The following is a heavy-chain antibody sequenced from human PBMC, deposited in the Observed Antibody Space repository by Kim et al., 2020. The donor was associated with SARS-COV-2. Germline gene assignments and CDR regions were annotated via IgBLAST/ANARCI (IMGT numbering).Heavy chain of an antibody. CDR3: ARERFGGSFDY. D-gene: IGHD3-10*01. V-gene: IGHV1-3*01. Sequence: ASVKVSCKASRFTFSDYAMYWVRQAPGQRLEWMGWINAGSGNTRYSQKFQGRVTITWDTSASTAYMDLTSLRFEDTAVYYCARERFGGSFDYWGQGSLVT. CDR2: INAGSGNT. J-gene: IGHJ4*02. CDR1: RFTFSDYA.